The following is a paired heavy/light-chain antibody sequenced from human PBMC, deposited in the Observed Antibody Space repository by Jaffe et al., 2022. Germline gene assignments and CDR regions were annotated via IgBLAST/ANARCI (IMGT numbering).Heavy chain of an antibody. CDR3: ARELTNDILTGYYKYYFDY. J-gene: IGHJ4*02. Sequence: QVQLVQSGAEVKKPGSSVKVSCKASGGTFSSYTISWVRQAPGQGLEWMGRIIPILGIANYAQKFQGRVTITADKSTSTAYMELSSLRSEDTAVYYCARELTNDILTGYYKYYFDYWGQGTLVTVSS. D-gene: IGHD3-9*01. V-gene: IGHV1-69*08. CDR2: IIPILGIA. CDR1: GGTFSSYT.
Light chain of an antibody. CDR3: QQANSFPPL. CDR2: AAS. CDR1: QGISSW. J-gene: IGKJ3*01. Sequence: DIQMTQSPSSVSASVGDRVTITCRASQGISSWLAWYQQKPGKAPKLLIYAASSLQSGVPSRFSGSGSGTDFTLTISSLQPEDFATYYCQQANSFPPLFGPGTKVDIK. V-gene: IGKV1D-12*01.